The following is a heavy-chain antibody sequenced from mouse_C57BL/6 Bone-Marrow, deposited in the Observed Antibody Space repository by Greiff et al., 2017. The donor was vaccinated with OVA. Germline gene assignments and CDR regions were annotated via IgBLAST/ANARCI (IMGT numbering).Heavy chain of an antibody. Sequence: EVQLQQSGAELVRPGASVKLSCTASGFNIKDDYMHWVKQRPEQGLEWIGWIDPENGDTEYASKFQGKATITADTSSNTAYLQLSSLTSEDTAVYYCTLYYGSAWFAYWCQGTLVTVSA. D-gene: IGHD2-2*01. V-gene: IGHV14-4*01. CDR3: TLYYGSAWFAY. J-gene: IGHJ3*01. CDR1: GFNIKDDY. CDR2: IDPENGDT.